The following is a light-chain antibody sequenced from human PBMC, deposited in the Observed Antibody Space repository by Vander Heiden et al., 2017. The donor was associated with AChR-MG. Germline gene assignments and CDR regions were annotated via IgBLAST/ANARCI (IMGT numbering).Light chain of an antibody. V-gene: IGLV1-40*01. CDR1: SSNIGAGFD. CDR2: GSS. CDR3: QSYDSNLSVV. Sequence: QSVLTHPPSASGAPPQRVTISCAGSSSNIGAGFDVHWYQHLPGTAPKLLISGSSNRPSGVPDRFSGSKSGTSASLAITGLQPEDEANYYCQSYDSNLSVVFGGGTKLTVL. J-gene: IGLJ2*01.